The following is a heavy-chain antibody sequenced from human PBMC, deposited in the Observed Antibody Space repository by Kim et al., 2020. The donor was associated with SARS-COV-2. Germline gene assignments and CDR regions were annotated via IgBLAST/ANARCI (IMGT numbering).Heavy chain of an antibody. CDR2: ISYDGSNK. V-gene: IGHV3-33*05. CDR1: GFTFSSYG. D-gene: IGHD5-12*01. CDR3: ARDPHIAKGDAFDI. Sequence: GGSLRLSCAASGFTFSSYGMHWVRQAPGKGLEWVAVISYDGSNKYYADSVKGRFTISRDNSKNTLYLQMNSLRAEDTAVYYCARDPHIAKGDAFDIWGQGTMVTVSS. J-gene: IGHJ3*02.